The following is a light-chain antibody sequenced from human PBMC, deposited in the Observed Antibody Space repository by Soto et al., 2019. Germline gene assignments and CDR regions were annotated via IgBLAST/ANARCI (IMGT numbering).Light chain of an antibody. V-gene: IGKV3-20*01. CDR3: QDSSTSTWP. CDR1: QSVGGRF. CDR2: GTF. Sequence: IGLTQSPGTLSLSAGERATLSCRASQSVGGRFLAWYQQKPGQAPRLLISGTFSRATGIPDRFSASVSGTDFTLTISSLEQEDSTVYDCQDSSTSTWPFCQGTKVDIK. J-gene: IGKJ1*01.